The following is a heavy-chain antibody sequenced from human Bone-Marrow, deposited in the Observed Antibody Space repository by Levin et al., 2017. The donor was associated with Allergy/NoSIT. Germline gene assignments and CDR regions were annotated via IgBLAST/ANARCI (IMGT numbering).Heavy chain of an antibody. CDR2: IYHSGST. Sequence: SETLSLTCTVSGYSISSGYYWGWIRQPPGKGLEWIGSIYHSGSTYYNPSLKSRVTISVDTSKNQFSLKLSSVTAADTAVYYCARDFLRVTMIVVVWYAFDIWGQGTMVTVSS. J-gene: IGHJ3*02. CDR3: ARDFLRVTMIVVVWYAFDI. V-gene: IGHV4-38-2*02. CDR1: GYSISSGYY. D-gene: IGHD3-22*01.